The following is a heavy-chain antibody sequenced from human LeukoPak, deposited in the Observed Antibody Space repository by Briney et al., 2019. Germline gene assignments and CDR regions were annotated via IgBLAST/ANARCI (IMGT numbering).Heavy chain of an antibody. D-gene: IGHD1-26*01. J-gene: IGHJ3*01. CDR2: VHHTGSD. V-gene: IGHV4-38-2*01. CDR1: GYSISAGYF. Sequence: PSETLSLTCAISGYSISAGYFWGWIRQSPVKGLEWIGSVHHTGSDYYNPSLKGRVTIAIDTSKNHFSLNLTSVTAADTAVFFCARVIVTATHVPDAFDLWGQGILVTVSS. CDR3: ARVIVTATHVPDAFDL.